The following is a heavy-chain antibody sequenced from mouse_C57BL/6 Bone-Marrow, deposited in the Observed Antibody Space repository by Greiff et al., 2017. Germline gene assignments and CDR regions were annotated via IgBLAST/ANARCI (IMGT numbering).Heavy chain of an antibody. D-gene: IGHD2-3*01. CDR1: GYTFTSYW. CDR3: ARSPYDGYYAYYFDY. Sequence: QVQLQQPGAELVKPGASVKLSCKASGYTFTSYWMHWVKQRPGRGLEWIGRIAPNSGGTKYNEKFKSKATLTVDKPSSTAYMQRSSLTSEDSAVYYCARSPYDGYYAYYFDYWGQGTTLTVSS. J-gene: IGHJ2*01. V-gene: IGHV1-72*01. CDR2: IAPNSGGT.